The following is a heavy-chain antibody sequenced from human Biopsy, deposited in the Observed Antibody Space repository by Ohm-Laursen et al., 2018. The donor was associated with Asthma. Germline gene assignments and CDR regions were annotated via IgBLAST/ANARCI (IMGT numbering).Heavy chain of an antibody. V-gene: IGHV3-30*03. CDR1: GFSFSEFV. D-gene: IGHD3-10*01. CDR2: ISYDGSSK. CDR3: ARDFTIGSGSPFHF. J-gene: IGHJ4*01. Sequence: SLRLSRAASGFSFSEFVMHWVRQAPGKGLEWGAVISYDGSSKYYADSVKGRFTISRDNSKNTLYLQMISLRSEDTAVYFCARDFTIGSGSPFHFWGPGTLVTVSS.